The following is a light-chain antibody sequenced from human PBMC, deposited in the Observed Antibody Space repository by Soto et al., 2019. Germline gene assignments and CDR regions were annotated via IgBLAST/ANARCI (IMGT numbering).Light chain of an antibody. CDR1: QSVSSSY. CDR2: GAS. J-gene: IGKJ5*01. CDR3: QQYVSSPPIT. Sequence: EIVLTQSPGTPSLSPGERATLSCRASQSVSSSYLAWYQQKPGQAPRLLIYGASSRATGIPDRFSGSGSGTDFTLTISRLEPEDCAVYYCQQYVSSPPITFGQGTRLEIK. V-gene: IGKV3-20*01.